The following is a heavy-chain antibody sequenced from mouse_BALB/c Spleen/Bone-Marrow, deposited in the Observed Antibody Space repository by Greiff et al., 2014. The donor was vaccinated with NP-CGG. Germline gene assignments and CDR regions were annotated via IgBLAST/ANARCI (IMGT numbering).Heavy chain of an antibody. V-gene: IGHV1S41*01. CDR1: GYTFTSYW. Sequence: DPVKPGASVKLSCKASGYTFTSYWINWIKQRPGQGLEWIGRIAPGSGSSYYNEMFKGKATLTVDTSSSTAYIQLSSLSSEDSAVYFCARGGLHYFDYWGQGTTLTVSS. D-gene: IGHD3-3*01. J-gene: IGHJ2*01. CDR2: IAPGSGSS. CDR3: ARGGLHYFDY.